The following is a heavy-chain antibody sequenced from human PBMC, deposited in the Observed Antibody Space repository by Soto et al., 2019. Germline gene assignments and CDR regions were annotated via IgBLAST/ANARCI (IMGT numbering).Heavy chain of an antibody. CDR3: ARVVITFGGVTPYGMDV. Sequence: PGGSLRLSCAASGFTFSSYSMNWVRPAPGKGLEWVSSISSSSSYIYYADSVKGRFTISRDNAKNSLYLQMNSLRAEDTAVYYCARVVITFGGVTPYGMDVWGQGTTVTVSS. D-gene: IGHD3-16*01. V-gene: IGHV3-21*04. J-gene: IGHJ6*02. CDR1: GFTFSSYS. CDR2: ISSSSSYI.